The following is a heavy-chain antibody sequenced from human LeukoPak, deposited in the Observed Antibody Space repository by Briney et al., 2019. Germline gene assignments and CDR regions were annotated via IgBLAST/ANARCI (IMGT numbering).Heavy chain of an antibody. CDR1: GFTSSSYW. CDR3: GRGAGGSYYLDY. J-gene: IGHJ4*02. Sequence: GGSLRLSCAASGFTSSSYWMHWGRQAPGKGLVWVSRINFDGSTTNYADSVKGRFTISRDNAKNTLYLQMNSLRDEDTAVYYCGRGAGGSYYLDYWGQGALVTVSS. V-gene: IGHV3-74*01. CDR2: INFDGSTT. D-gene: IGHD1-26*01.